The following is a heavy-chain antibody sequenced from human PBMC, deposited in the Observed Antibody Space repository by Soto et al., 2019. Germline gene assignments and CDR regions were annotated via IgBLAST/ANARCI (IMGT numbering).Heavy chain of an antibody. Sequence: GASVKVSCKASGYTFTDYYMHWVRKAPGQGFEWMGRISPKSGGANYAQKFQGRVTMTWDTSLNTAYMELSSLITEDTAVYYCARPPGYISDWYYFDLWGQGTQVTVSS. D-gene: IGHD3-9*01. CDR1: GYTFTDYY. CDR3: ARPPGYISDWYYFDL. V-gene: IGHV1-2*02. CDR2: ISPKSGGA. J-gene: IGHJ4*02.